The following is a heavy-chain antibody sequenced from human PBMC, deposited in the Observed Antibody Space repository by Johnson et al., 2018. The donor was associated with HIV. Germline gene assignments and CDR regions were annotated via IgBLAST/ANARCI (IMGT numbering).Heavy chain of an antibody. V-gene: IGHV3-23*04. CDR2: ISGSGGST. CDR1: GFTFSSYA. Sequence: VQLVESGGGLVQPGGSLRLSCAASGFTFSSYAMSWVRQAPGKGLEWVSAISGSGGSTYYADSVQGRFTISRDNSKNTLYLQMTSLRAEDTAVYYCARDRPPGATLSDAFMIWGQGTMVTVSS. D-gene: IGHD1-26*01. CDR3: ARDRPPGATLSDAFMI. J-gene: IGHJ3*02.